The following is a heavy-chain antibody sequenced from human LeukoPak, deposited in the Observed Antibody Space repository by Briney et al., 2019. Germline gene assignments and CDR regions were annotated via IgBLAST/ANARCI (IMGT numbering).Heavy chain of an antibody. CDR1: GYTFTGYY. CDR3: ARARDIVATINPYYYYMDV. CDR2: INPNSGGT. V-gene: IGHV1-2*02. J-gene: IGHJ6*03. D-gene: IGHD5-12*01. Sequence: ASVKVSCKASGYTFTGYYMHWVRQAPGQGLEWMGWINPNSGGTNYAQKFQGRVTMTRDTSISTAYMELSRLRSDDTAVYYCARARDIVATINPYYYYMDVWGKGTTVTVSS.